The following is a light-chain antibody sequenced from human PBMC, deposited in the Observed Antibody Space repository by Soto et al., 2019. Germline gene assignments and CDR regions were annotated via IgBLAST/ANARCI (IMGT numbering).Light chain of an antibody. CDR2: RNT. V-gene: IGLV1-44*01. CDR3: ASWDDSLDVVV. Sequence: QSVLTQPPSASGTPGQRVTISSSGSTSNIGSDTVNWYQQLPGTAPKLLIYRNTQRPSGVPDRFSGSKSGASASLAISGLQSEDEADYYCASWDDSLDVVVFGGGTKLTVL. CDR1: TSNIGSDT. J-gene: IGLJ2*01.